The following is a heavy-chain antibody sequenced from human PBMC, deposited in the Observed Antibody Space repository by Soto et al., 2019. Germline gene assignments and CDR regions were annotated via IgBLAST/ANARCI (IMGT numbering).Heavy chain of an antibody. CDR1: GFTFSSYA. CDR3: AKDRGLYDILTGYTNWFDP. V-gene: IGHV3-23*01. CDR2: ISGSGGST. D-gene: IGHD3-9*01. Sequence: GGSLRLSCAASGFTFSSYAMSWVRQAPGKGLEWVSAISGSGGSTYYADSVKGRFTISRDNSKNTLYLQMNSLRAEDTAVYYCAKDRGLYDILTGYTNWFDPWGQGTLVTVSS. J-gene: IGHJ5*02.